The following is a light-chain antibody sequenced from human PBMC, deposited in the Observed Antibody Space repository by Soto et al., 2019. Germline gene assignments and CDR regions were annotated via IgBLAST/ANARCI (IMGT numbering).Light chain of an antibody. V-gene: IGKV1-27*01. CDR3: QTYYSAPFP. Sequence: DIQMTQSPSSLSACLGDRVTITCRASQGISDSLVWYQQKPGKVPKLLIYAASTLQSGVPPRFSGTGSGTDVTLTISSLQPEDVATYYCQTYYSAPFPFGPGTKVDIK. CDR1: QGISDS. CDR2: AAS. J-gene: IGKJ3*01.